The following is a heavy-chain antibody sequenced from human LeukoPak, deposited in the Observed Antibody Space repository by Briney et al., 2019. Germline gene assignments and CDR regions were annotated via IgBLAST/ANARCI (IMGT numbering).Heavy chain of an antibody. D-gene: IGHD2-2*01. Sequence: QPGGSLRLSCAASGFTFSSYAMSWVRQSTGKGLEWVSAISGSGGSTYYADSVKGRFTISRDNSKNTLYLQMNSLRAEDTAVYYCAKVMGYCSSTSCYERFFDYWGQGTLVTVSS. CDR2: ISGSGGST. CDR1: GFTFSSYA. V-gene: IGHV3-23*01. J-gene: IGHJ4*02. CDR3: AKVMGYCSSTSCYERFFDY.